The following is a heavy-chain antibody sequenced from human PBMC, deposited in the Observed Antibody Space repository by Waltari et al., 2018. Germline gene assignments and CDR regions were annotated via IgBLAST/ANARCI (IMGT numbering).Heavy chain of an antibody. CDR3: AAFTSGWSYGMDV. D-gene: IGHD6-19*01. CDR1: GYTFTGQY. CDR2: ITAGNDNT. J-gene: IGHJ6*02. V-gene: IGHV1-3*01. Sequence: QIQLVQSGVEVKKPGASVKVSCKASGYTFTGQYVYWVRQAYGQGLEWMGWITAGNDNTKYSQKFQGRLTITRDTSASTAYMELSSLTSEDTAVYYCAAFTSGWSYGMDVWGQGTTVTVSS.